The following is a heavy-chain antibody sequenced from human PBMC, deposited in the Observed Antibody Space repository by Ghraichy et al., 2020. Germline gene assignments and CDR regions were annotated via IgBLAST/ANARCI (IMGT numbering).Heavy chain of an antibody. V-gene: IGHV1-18*01. Sequence: ASVKVSCKASGYTFTSYGISWVRQAPGQGLEWMGGIIAYHGNTNYAQKLQGRVTITTDTSTSTAYMELRSLRSDDTAVYYCARVTDCSSTSCYDYYYYMDVWGKGTTVTVSS. CDR2: IIAYHGNT. CDR1: GYTFTSYG. D-gene: IGHD2-2*01. CDR3: ARVTDCSSTSCYDYYYYMDV. J-gene: IGHJ6*03.